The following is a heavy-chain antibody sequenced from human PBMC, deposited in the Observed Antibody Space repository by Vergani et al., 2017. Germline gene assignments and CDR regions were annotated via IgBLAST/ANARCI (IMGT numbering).Heavy chain of an antibody. J-gene: IGHJ3*02. CDR2: IYYSGST. Sequence: QVQLQESGPGLVKPSQTLSITCTVSGGSISSGGYYWSWIRQHPGKGLEWIGNIYYSGSTYYNPSLKSRVPISVDSYKNQFSLKLSSVTAADTAVYYCASGRALDRRDACDIWGQGTMVTVSS. CDR3: ASGRALDRRDACDI. V-gene: IGHV4-31*03. CDR1: GGSISSGGYY.